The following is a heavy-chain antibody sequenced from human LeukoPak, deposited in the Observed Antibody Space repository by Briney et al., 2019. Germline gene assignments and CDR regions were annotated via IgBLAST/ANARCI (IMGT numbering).Heavy chain of an antibody. D-gene: IGHD3-10*01. Sequence: GASVKVSCKASGYTFTGYYMHWVRQAPGQGLEWMGWINPNSGGTNYAQKFQGRVTMTRDTSISTAYMELSRLRSDDTAVYYCARDLGPYYYGSGSYDYWGQGTLVTVSS. CDR1: GYTFTGYY. V-gene: IGHV1-2*02. CDR3: ARDLGPYYYGSGSYDY. CDR2: INPNSGGT. J-gene: IGHJ4*02.